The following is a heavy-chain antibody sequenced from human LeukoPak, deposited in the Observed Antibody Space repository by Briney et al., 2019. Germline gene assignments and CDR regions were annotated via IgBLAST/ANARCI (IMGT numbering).Heavy chain of an antibody. CDR3: AREVIVPAAMFDY. D-gene: IGHD2-2*01. CDR1: GFTFSSYS. J-gene: IGHJ4*02. CDR2: ISSSSSTI. Sequence: GGSLRLSCAASGFTFSSYSMNWVRQAPGKGLEWVSYISSSSSTIYYADSVKGRFTISRDNAKNSLYLQMNSLRAEDTAVYYCAREVIVPAAMFDYWGQGTLVTVSS. V-gene: IGHV3-48*01.